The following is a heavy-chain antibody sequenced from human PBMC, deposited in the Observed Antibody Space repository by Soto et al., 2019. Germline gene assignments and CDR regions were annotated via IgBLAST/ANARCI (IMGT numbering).Heavy chain of an antibody. CDR2: ITSSGGAT. J-gene: IGHJ4*02. Sequence: PGGSLGLSCAASGFGFSNYEMNWVRQAPGKGLEWVSYITSSGGATMYADSVKGRFTISRDNAKDSLYLQMNSLRVEDTAVYYCARGDCKTSCYIGFWGQGALVTVSS. V-gene: IGHV3-48*03. CDR3: ARGDCKTSCYIGF. CDR1: GFGFSNYE. D-gene: IGHD2-2*02.